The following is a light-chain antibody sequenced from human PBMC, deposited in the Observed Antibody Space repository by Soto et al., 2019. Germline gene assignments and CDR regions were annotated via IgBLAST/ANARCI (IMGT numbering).Light chain of an antibody. CDR3: LQHNSYPLT. V-gene: IGKV1-17*01. CDR2: GAS. J-gene: IGKJ4*01. CDR1: QTITTY. Sequence: DIQWTQSPSTLAASVGDRVTITCRASQTITTYLSWFQQKPGKAPKLLVYGASSLQSGVPSRFSGSGSGTEFTLTISSLQPEDFETYYCLQHNSYPLTFGGGTKVDIK.